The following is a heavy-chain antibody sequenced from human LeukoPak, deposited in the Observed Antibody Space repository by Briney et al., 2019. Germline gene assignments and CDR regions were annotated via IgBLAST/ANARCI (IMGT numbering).Heavy chain of an antibody. CDR2: ISSSSSSYI. J-gene: IGHJ4*02. CDR1: GFTFSSYS. Sequence: GGSLRLSCAASGFTFSSYSMNWVRQAPGKGLEWVSSISSSSSSYIYYADSVKGRFTISRDNAKNSLYLQMNSLRAEDTAVYYCARDARMTTVTPWGFDYWGQGTPVTVST. V-gene: IGHV3-21*01. D-gene: IGHD4-17*01. CDR3: ARDARMTTVTPWGFDY.